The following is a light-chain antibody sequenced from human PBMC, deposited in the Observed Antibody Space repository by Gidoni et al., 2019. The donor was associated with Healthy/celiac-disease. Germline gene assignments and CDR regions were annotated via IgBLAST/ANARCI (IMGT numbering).Light chain of an antibody. Sequence: EIVMTQSPATLSGSPGERATLPCRASQRVSSNFAWYQQKPGQDPRHLIYGSYTRATGSPARFSGSGSGREFTFNISSLQSEEFAGYYCQQYNNWLTWTFGQGTKVEIK. CDR3: QQYNNWLTWT. V-gene: IGKV3-15*01. CDR2: GSY. CDR1: QRVSSN. J-gene: IGKJ1*01.